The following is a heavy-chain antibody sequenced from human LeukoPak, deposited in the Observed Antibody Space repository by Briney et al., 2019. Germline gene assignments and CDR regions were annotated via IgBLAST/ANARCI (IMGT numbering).Heavy chain of an antibody. CDR3: ASAYDSSGYYYY. J-gene: IGHJ4*02. V-gene: IGHV1-46*01. CDR1: GYSFTSYY. D-gene: IGHD3-22*01. CDR2: INPSGGTT. Sequence: ASVKVSCKAFGYSFTSYYMHWVRQAPGQGLEWMGIINPSGGTTSYAQRFQDRVTMTRDTSTSTAYMELRSLRSDDTAVYYCASAYDSSGYYYYWGQGTLVTVSS.